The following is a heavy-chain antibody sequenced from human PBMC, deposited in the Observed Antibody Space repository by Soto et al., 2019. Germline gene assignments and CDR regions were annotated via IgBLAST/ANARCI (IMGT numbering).Heavy chain of an antibody. CDR2: ISWNSGTI. D-gene: IGHD2-8*02. V-gene: IGHV3-9*01. J-gene: IGHJ6*02. CDR1: GFSFDDYA. Sequence: GGSLRLSCAASGFSFDDYAMHWVRQAPGKGLEWVSGISWNSGTIGYADSVKGRFTISRDNAKNSLYLQMSSLRAEDTALYYCAKSTGGTANGMGVWGQGTTVTVSS. CDR3: AKSTGGTANGMGV.